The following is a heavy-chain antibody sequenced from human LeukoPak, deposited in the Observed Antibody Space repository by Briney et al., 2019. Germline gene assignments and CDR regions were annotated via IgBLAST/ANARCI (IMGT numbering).Heavy chain of an antibody. J-gene: IGHJ4*02. CDR2: INHSGST. D-gene: IGHD2-15*01. V-gene: IGHV4-34*01. CDR1: GGSFSGYY. Sequence: ASETLSLTCAVYGGSFSGYYWSWIRQPPGKGLEWIGEINHSGSTNYNPSLKSRVTISVDTSKNQFSLKLSSVTAADTAVYYCARVALYCSGGSCYFHFDYWGQGTLVTVSS. CDR3: ARVALYCSGGSCYFHFDY.